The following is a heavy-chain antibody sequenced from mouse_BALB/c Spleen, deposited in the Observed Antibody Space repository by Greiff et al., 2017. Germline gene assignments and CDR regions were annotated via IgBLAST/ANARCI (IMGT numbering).Heavy chain of an antibody. Sequence: QVQLKQPGAELVKPGASVKMSCKASGYTFTSYNMHWVKQTPGQGLEWIGAIYPGNGDTSYNQKFKGKATLTADKSSSTAYMQLSSLTSEDSAVYYCARDYYYAMDYWGQGTSVTVSS. V-gene: IGHV1-12*01. CDR1: GYTFTSYN. J-gene: IGHJ4*01. CDR2: IYPGNGDT. CDR3: ARDYYYAMDY.